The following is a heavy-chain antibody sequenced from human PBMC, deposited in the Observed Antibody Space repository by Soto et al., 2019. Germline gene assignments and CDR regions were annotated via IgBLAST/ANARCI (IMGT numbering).Heavy chain of an antibody. CDR1: GGTFSSYA. CDR3: ARGGVSRGAFDI. J-gene: IGHJ3*02. CDR2: MNPSSGNK. V-gene: IGHV1-8*02. Sequence: GASVKVSCKASGGTFSSYAISWVRLAAGQGLEWMGWMNPSSGNKASAQKFQGRVTMTSNTSITTAYMELTSLRSEDTAIYYCARGGVSRGAFDIWGQGAMVTVSS. D-gene: IGHD3-10*01.